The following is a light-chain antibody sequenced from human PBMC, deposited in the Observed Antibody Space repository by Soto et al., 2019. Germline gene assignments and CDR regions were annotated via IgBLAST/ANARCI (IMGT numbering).Light chain of an antibody. J-gene: IGLJ2*01. Sequence: SYELTQPPSVSVSPGQTASITCSGDKLGEKYACWYQQKPGQSPLLVIFQDSKRPSGIPERFSGSNSGNTATLTISGTQAMDEADYYCQAWDSSTAVFGGGTKVTVL. V-gene: IGLV3-1*01. CDR3: QAWDSSTAV. CDR2: QDS. CDR1: KLGEKY.